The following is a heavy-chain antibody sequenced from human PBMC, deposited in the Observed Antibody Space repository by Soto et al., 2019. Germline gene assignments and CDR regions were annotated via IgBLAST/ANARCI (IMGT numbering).Heavy chain of an antibody. Sequence: QVQLVQSGAEVKKPGASVKVSCKASGYTFTSYGISWVRQAPGQGLEWMGWISAYNGNTNYAQKLQGRVTMTTDTTTSTAYRGLRSLRSDDTAVYYFARDRVDRDCWYRMGWFDPWGQGTLVTVSS. D-gene: IGHD6-13*01. CDR3: ARDRVDRDCWYRMGWFDP. V-gene: IGHV1-18*01. J-gene: IGHJ5*02. CDR1: GYTFTSYG. CDR2: ISAYNGNT.